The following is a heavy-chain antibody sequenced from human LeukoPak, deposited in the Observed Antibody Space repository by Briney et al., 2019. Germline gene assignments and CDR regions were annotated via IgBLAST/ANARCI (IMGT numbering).Heavy chain of an antibody. CDR2: ICDSGACT. D-gene: IGHD6-19*01. J-gene: IGHJ4*02. Sequence: GGSLRLSCAASGFTFSIYAMSWVRQAPGKGLEWVPSICDSGACTFYGDSVNGRFTVSRDNSENTLYLQMNSLRVEDTAVYYCAKIVVSGIVYWGQGTLVTVSS. CDR1: GFTFSIYA. CDR3: AKIVVSGIVY. V-gene: IGHV3-23*01.